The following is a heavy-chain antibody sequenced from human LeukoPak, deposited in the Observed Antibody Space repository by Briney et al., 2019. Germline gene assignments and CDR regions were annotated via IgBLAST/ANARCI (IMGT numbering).Heavy chain of an antibody. V-gene: IGHV3-30*01. CDR2: ISYDGSNQ. CDR1: GVTFSSYA. CDR3: ARGVVGATPYFDF. D-gene: IGHD1-26*01. Sequence: PGGSLRLSCAAFGVTFSSYAMHWVRQAPGKGLEWVAVISYDGSNQYYADSVKGRFTISRDNSKNTLYLQMNSLRAEDTAVYYCARGVVGATPYFDFWGQGTLVTVSS. J-gene: IGHJ4*02.